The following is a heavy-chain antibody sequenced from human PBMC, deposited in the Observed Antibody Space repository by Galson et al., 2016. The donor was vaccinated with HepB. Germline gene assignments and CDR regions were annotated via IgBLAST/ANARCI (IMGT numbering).Heavy chain of an antibody. J-gene: IGHJ4*02. V-gene: IGHV1-2*02. Sequence: SVKVSCKASGYTFTGHYIHWVRQAPGQGLEWMGWINPNSGVTNYAQRFQGRVTMTRDTSLSTAHMQLSRLRSDDTAGFYCMREEWGLAAAIDHWGKGSLVTVSS. CDR1: GYTFTGHY. CDR3: MREEWGLAAAIDH. CDR2: INPNSGVT. D-gene: IGHD6-13*01.